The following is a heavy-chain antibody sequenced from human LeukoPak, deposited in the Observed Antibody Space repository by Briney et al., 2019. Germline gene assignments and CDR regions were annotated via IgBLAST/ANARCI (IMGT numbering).Heavy chain of an antibody. CDR1: SYSISSGYY. V-gene: IGHV4-61*05. CDR2: IYSSGST. Sequence: SETLSLTCTVSSYSISSGYYWGWIRQPPGKGLEWIGYIYSSGSTNYNPSLKSRVTISVDTSKNQFSLKLSSVTAADTAVYYCATGAEMGYCSGGSCGNWFDPWGQGTLVTVSS. CDR3: ATGAEMGYCSGGSCGNWFDP. J-gene: IGHJ5*02. D-gene: IGHD2-15*01.